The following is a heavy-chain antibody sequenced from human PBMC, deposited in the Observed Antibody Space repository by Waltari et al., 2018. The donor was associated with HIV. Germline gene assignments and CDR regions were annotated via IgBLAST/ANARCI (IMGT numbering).Heavy chain of an antibody. V-gene: IGHV4-4*02. CDR1: GGTISSRHW. Sequence: QVQLQESGPGLVKPSGTLSLTCAVSGGTISSRHWWRWIRQSPGKGLGWLGEIYHTGSVNYKAALKSRVTMSVDKSKNHFSLNLKSVTAADTAGYYCARFPLATGTFWFDPWGPGVLVTVSS. D-gene: IGHD1-1*01. J-gene: IGHJ5*02. CDR3: ARFPLATGTFWFDP. CDR2: IYHTGSV.